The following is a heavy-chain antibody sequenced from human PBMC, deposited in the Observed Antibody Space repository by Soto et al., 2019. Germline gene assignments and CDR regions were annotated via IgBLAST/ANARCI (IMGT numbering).Heavy chain of an antibody. J-gene: IGHJ5*02. CDR2: IYYSGST. CDR1: GDSISSYD. V-gene: IGHV4-59*01. Sequence: SETLSLTCTVSGDSISSYDWSWIRQPPGKGLEWIGYIYYSGSTNYNPSLKSRVTISLDTSKRQFSLKLTSVTAADTAVYYCAGVGSGSYYYFNWFDPWGRGTLVTVSS. D-gene: IGHD1-26*01. CDR3: AGVGSGSYYYFNWFDP.